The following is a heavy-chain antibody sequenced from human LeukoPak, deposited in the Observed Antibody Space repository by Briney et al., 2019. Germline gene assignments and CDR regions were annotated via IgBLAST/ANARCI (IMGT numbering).Heavy chain of an antibody. CDR3: ARARDSSGYYYYYYMDV. J-gene: IGHJ6*03. Sequence: ASVKVSCKASGGTFSSYAISWVRQAPGQGLEWMGGIIPIFGTANYAQKFQGRVTITTDESTSTAYMELSSLRSEDTAVYYCARARDSSGYYYYYYMDVWAKGPRSPSP. CDR1: GGTFSSYA. CDR2: IIPIFGTA. V-gene: IGHV1-69*05. D-gene: IGHD3-22*01.